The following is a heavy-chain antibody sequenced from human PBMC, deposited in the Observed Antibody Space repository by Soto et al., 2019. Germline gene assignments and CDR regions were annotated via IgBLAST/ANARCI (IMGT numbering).Heavy chain of an antibody. Sequence: GGSLRLSCAASGFTFSSYAMTWVRQAPGKGLEWVSVISASGGSTYYADSVKGRFTISRDNSRNTLYLQMNSLRADDTAVYYCAKDRLAGGFDYWGQGTLVTVSS. CDR1: GFTFSSYA. V-gene: IGHV3-23*01. CDR2: ISASGGST. J-gene: IGHJ4*02. D-gene: IGHD3-16*01. CDR3: AKDRLAGGFDY.